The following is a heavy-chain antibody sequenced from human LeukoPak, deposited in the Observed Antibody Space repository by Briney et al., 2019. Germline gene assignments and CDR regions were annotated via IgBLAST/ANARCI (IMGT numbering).Heavy chain of an antibody. CDR2: IHYTGST. J-gene: IGHJ4*02. Sequence: SETLSLTCTVSGGSISSHYWNWIRQPPGKGLEWIGYIHYTGSTNYNPSLKSRVTISVDTSKNQFSLKLSSVTAADTAVYYCAREGYCSGGSCYSLYSDYWGQGTLVTVSS. CDR1: GGSISSHY. D-gene: IGHD2-15*01. CDR3: AREGYCSGGSCYSLYSDY. V-gene: IGHV4-59*11.